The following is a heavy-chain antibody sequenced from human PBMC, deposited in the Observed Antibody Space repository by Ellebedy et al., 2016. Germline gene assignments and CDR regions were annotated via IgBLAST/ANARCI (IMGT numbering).Heavy chain of an antibody. CDR2: INHSGST. CDR3: AREKSYGDYVDY. Sequence: GSLRLSXAASGFTFSSYTMNWIRQPPGKGLEWIGEINHSGSTNYNPSLKSRVTISVDTSKNQFSLKLSSVTAADTAVHYCAREKSYGDYVDYWGQGTLVTVSS. J-gene: IGHJ4*02. D-gene: IGHD4-17*01. V-gene: IGHV4-34*01. CDR1: GFTFSSYT.